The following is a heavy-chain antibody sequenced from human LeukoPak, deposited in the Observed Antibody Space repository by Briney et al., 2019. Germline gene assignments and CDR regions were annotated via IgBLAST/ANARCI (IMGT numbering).Heavy chain of an antibody. CDR3: AKPRGGAAPQAFDY. V-gene: IGHV3-30*02. CDR2: MSHGGTLE. D-gene: IGHD6-6*01. CDR1: GFTFSSFG. Sequence: GGSLILSCTASGFTFSSFGMYWLRQSPGKGLEWVAYMSHGGTLEKYADTVKGRFTISRDNSLNTLNMQMNSLRAEDTAVYYCAKPRGGAAPQAFDYWGQGTLVTVSS. J-gene: IGHJ4*02.